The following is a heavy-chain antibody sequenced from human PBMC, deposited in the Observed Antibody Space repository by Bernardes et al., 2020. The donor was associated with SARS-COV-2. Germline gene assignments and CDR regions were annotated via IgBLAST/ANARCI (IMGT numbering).Heavy chain of an antibody. CDR1: GFTFSDYY. V-gene: IGHV3-11*01. J-gene: IGHJ3*01. CDR3: AKDRVPRGYNYGWDDASDF. Sequence: GGSLRLSCAASGFTFSDYYMSWIRQAPGKGLEWVAYISGSRGSTIYYADSVRGRFTISRDNDKYSLSLEMNSLRADDTAVYYCAKDRVPRGYNYGWDDASDFWGQGTVVTVSS. D-gene: IGHD5-18*01. CDR2: ISGSRGSTI.